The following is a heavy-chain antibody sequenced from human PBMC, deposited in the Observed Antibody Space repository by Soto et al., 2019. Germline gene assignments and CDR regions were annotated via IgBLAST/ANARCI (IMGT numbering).Heavy chain of an antibody. D-gene: IGHD3-22*01. CDR1: GYTFINSG. Sequence: GASVKVSCKTSGYTFINSGLIWVRQAPGQGLEWMGWISGDNDKRKYAQKLQDRVTMTTDTSTSTAYMELTRLRSDDTAVYYCARDREARGSGSFVSYDYWGQGTLVTVSS. CDR3: ARDREARGSGSFVSYDY. V-gene: IGHV1-18*01. CDR2: ISGDNDKR. J-gene: IGHJ4*02.